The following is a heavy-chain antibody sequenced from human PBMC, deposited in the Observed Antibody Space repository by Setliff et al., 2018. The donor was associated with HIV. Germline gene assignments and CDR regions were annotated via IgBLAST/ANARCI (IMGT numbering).Heavy chain of an antibody. J-gene: IGHJ4*02. CDR3: ARASYYYDSSGWVDY. CDR1: GFTFSTYA. V-gene: IGHV3-64*01. Sequence: GGSLRLSCAASGFTFSTYAMHWVRQAPGKGLEYVSAISSNGGNTYYANSVKGRFTVSRDNSKNTLYLQMGSLRTEDMAVYCCARASYYYDSSGWVDYWGQGTLVTVSS. D-gene: IGHD3-22*01. CDR2: ISSNGGNT.